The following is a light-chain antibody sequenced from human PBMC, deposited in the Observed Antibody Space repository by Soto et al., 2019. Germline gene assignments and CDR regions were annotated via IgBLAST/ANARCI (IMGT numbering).Light chain of an antibody. CDR2: AAS. CDR1: QSVSSSY. J-gene: IGKJ2*01. V-gene: IGKV3-20*01. Sequence: EIVLAQSPGILSLSPGDRATLSCGASQSVSSSYLAWYQQKPGQAPRLLIYAASSLLSGVPSRFSGSGSGTDFTLTISSLQPEDFATYYCQQSYRTPYTFGQGTKLETK. CDR3: QQSYRTPYT.